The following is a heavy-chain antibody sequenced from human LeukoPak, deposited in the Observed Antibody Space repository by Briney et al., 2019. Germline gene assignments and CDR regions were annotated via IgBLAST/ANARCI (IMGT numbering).Heavy chain of an antibody. D-gene: IGHD6-6*01. CDR3: ATALEYSSFLFDP. Sequence: SVKVSCKASGGTFSSYAISWVRQAPGQGLEWMGGIIPIFGTANYAQKFQGRVTITADESTSTAYMELSSLRSEDTAVYYCATALEYSSFLFDPWGQGTLVTVSS. CDR2: IIPIFGTA. J-gene: IGHJ5*02. CDR1: GGTFSSYA. V-gene: IGHV1-69*13.